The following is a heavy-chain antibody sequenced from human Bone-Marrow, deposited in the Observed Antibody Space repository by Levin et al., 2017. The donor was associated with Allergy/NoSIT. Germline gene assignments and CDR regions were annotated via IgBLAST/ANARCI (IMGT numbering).Heavy chain of an antibody. CDR3: ARDFWGRTVTTVGDY. V-gene: IGHV3-30*03. CDR1: GFTFSSYG. J-gene: IGHJ4*02. CDR2: ISDDGKNE. Sequence: PGGSLRLSCAASGFTFSSYGMHWVRQAPGKGLEWVGVISDDGKNEYYAASVKGRFSISRDNSENTLYLQMTSLRSEDTAFYYCARDFWGRTVTTVGDYWGQGTLVSVSS. D-gene: IGHD4-17*01.